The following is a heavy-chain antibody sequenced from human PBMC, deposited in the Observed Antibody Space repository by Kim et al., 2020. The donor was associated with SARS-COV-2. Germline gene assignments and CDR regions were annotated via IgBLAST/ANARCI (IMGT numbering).Heavy chain of an antibody. Sequence: GGSLRLSCTVSGFIFSTYSMTWVRQAPGKGLEWVSVIGSDGSVAHYADSVRGRFTISRDNSKNTLYLQMNSLRAEDIAIFYCAKQVQLGVERLDS. CDR1: GFIFSTYS. V-gene: IGHV3-23*01. J-gene: IGHJ5*01. D-gene: IGHD2-15*01. CDR2: IGSDGSVA. CDR3: AKQVQLGVERLDS.